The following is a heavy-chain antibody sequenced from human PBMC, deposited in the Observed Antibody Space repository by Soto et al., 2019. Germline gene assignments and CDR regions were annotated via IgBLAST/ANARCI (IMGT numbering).Heavy chain of an antibody. J-gene: IGHJ4*02. CDR3: ARYSSEYYFDY. V-gene: IGHV4-4*02. Sequence: SETLSLTCAVSGGSISSSNWWSWVRQPPGKGLEWIGEISRSGGTNYNPSLKSRVTISLDKSRNQFSQNLSSVTAADTAVYFCARYSSEYYFDYWGQGILVTVSS. CDR2: ISRSGGT. D-gene: IGHD6-25*01. CDR1: GGSISSSNW.